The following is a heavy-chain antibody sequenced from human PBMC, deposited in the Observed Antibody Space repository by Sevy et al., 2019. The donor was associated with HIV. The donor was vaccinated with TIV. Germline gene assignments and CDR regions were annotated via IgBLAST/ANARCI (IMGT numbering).Heavy chain of an antibody. Sequence: SETLSHTCTVSGDSISSGNHWWSWIRQPAGKGLEWIGRVYSSGRTMYNSSLKSRVTMSVDTSKNQFSLMVSSLIAADTAIYYCARDGIRRDYYHGMDVWGQGTTVTVSS. CDR2: VYSSGRT. CDR3: ARDGIRRDYYHGMDV. J-gene: IGHJ6*02. D-gene: IGHD3-10*01. CDR1: GDSISSGNHW. V-gene: IGHV4-61*02.